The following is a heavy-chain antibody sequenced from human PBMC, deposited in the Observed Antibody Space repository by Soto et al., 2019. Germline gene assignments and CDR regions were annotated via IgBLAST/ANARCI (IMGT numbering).Heavy chain of an antibody. V-gene: IGHV3-15*01. D-gene: IGHD4-17*01. CDR3: TIPTYGDYFHYYYMDV. Sequence: EVQLVESGGGLVKPGGSLRLSCAASGFTFSNAWMSWVRQAPGKGLEWVGRIKSKTDGGTTDYAAPVKGRFTISRDDSKNTLYLQMNSLKTEDTAVYYCTIPTYGDYFHYYYMDVWGKGTTVTVSS. CDR2: IKSKTDGGTT. CDR1: GFTFSNAW. J-gene: IGHJ6*03.